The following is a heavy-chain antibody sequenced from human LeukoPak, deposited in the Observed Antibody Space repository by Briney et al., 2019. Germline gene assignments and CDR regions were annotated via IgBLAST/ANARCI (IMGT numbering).Heavy chain of an antibody. Sequence: SETLSLTCTVSGGSISSHYWSWIRQPPGKGLEWIGYIYYSGSTNYSPSLKSRVTISVDTSKNQFSLKLSSVTAADTAVYYCARGSMGSGSSLDYWGQGTLVTVSS. V-gene: IGHV4-59*11. D-gene: IGHD3-10*01. J-gene: IGHJ4*02. CDR1: GGSISSHY. CDR2: IYYSGST. CDR3: ARGSMGSGSSLDY.